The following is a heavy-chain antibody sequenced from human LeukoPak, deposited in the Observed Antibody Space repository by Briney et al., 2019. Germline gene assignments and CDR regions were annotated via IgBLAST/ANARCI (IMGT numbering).Heavy chain of an antibody. V-gene: IGHV3-23*01. CDR3: ARVPYSSGWYPPDY. CDR1: GFPFSTYA. D-gene: IGHD6-19*01. CDR2: ISGSGGST. J-gene: IGHJ4*02. Sequence: GGSLRLSCAASGFPFSTYAMNWVRQTPGKGLEWVSAISGSGGSTYYADSVKGRFTISRDNSKNTLYLQMNSLRADDTAVYYCARVPYSSGWYPPDYWGQGTLVTVSS.